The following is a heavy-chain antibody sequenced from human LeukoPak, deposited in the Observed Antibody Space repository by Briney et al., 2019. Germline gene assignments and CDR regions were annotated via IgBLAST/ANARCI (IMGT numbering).Heavy chain of an antibody. V-gene: IGHV3-7*01. D-gene: IGHD5-24*01. CDR1: GFTFSSYG. J-gene: IGHJ4*02. CDR2: INQDGSEK. CDR3: ARDYDGYNH. Sequence: GGSLRLSCAASGFTFSSYGMHWVRQAPGKGLEWVANINQDGSEKYYVDSVKGRFTISRDNAKNSLYLQMNSLRAEDTAVYYCARDYDGYNHWGQGTLVTVSS.